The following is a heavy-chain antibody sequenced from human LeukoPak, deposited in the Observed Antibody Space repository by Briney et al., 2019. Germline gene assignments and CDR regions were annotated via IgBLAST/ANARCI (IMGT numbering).Heavy chain of an antibody. CDR2: IYYSGST. CDR3: ARDKYISSSNYFYGMDV. Sequence: SETLSLTCTVSGGSISSYYWSWIRQTPGQGLEWIGDIYYSGSTNYNPSLKSRVTISVDTSKNQFSLKLSSVTAADTAVYYCARDKYISSSNYFYGMDVWGQGTTVTVSS. CDR1: GGSISSYY. V-gene: IGHV4-59*12. D-gene: IGHD6-6*01. J-gene: IGHJ6*02.